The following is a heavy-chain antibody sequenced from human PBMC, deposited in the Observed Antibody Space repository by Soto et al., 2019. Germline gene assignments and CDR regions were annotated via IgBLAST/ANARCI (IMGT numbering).Heavy chain of an antibody. CDR3: AREGPNYGDPRSAFDI. J-gene: IGHJ3*02. V-gene: IGHV1-46*03. CDR2: INPSGGST. Sequence: ASVKVSCKASGYTFTSYYMHWVRQAPGQGLEWMGIINPSGGSTSYAQKFQGRVTMTRDTSTSTVNMELSSLRSEDTAVYYCAREGPNYGDPRSAFDIWGQGTMVTVSS. CDR1: GYTFTSYY. D-gene: IGHD4-17*01.